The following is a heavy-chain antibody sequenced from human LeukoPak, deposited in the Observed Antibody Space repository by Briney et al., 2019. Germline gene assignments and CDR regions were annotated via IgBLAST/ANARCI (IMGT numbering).Heavy chain of an antibody. CDR3: ARGSYDSSDYEYFQH. CDR1: GYTFSDYY. J-gene: IGHJ1*01. Sequence: GASVKVSCRASGYTFSDYYIHWVRQAPGQGLEWMGWINPNSGGTNYQGRVTMTRDTSIITAYMELSSLRSDDTAVYFCARGSYDSSDYEYFQHWGQGTLVTVSS. CDR2: INPNSGGT. V-gene: IGHV1-2*02. D-gene: IGHD3-22*01.